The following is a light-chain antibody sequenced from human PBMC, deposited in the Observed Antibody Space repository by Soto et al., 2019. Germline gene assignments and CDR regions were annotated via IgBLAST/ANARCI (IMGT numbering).Light chain of an antibody. CDR3: AVWDDSLNGQVV. J-gene: IGLJ2*01. CDR2: SNN. Sequence: QSVLPQPPSASVTPGQSVTTSCAGSSSKIVSNAVTWYLQLPGTAPKLLIHSNNQRPSGVPDRFSGSKSVTSASLAISGLQSEDEAHYYCAVWDDSLNGQVVFGGGTKLSVL. CDR1: SSKIVSNA. V-gene: IGLV1-44*01.